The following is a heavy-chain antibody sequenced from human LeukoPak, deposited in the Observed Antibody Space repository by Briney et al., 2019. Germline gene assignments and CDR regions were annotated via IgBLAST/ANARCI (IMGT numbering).Heavy chain of an antibody. V-gene: IGHV4-39*01. CDR3: ARHPDYYFYYVDV. Sequence: GSLRLSCAASGFTFSTYWMSWVRQAPGKGLEWVGSIYYSGSTYYNPSLKSRVTISVDTSKNQFSLKLNSVTAADTAVYFCARHPDYYFYYVDVWGKGTTVTVSS. J-gene: IGHJ6*03. CDR2: IYYSGST. CDR1: GFTFSTYW.